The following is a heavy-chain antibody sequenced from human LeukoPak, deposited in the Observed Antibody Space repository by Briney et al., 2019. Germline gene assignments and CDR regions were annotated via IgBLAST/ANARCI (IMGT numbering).Heavy chain of an antibody. CDR3: ARGPGGATANWFDP. V-gene: IGHV4-39*07. CDR2: IYYSGST. D-gene: IGHD1-26*01. J-gene: IGHJ5*02. CDR1: GGSISSSSYY. Sequence: PSETLSLTCTVSGGSISSSSYYWGWIRQPPGKGLEWIGSIYYSGSTYYNPSLKSRVTISVDTSKNQFSLKLSSVTAADTAVYYCARGPGGATANWFDPWGQGTLVTVSS.